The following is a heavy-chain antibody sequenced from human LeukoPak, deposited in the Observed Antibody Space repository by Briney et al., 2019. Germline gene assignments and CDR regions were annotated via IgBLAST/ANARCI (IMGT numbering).Heavy chain of an antibody. J-gene: IGHJ4*02. CDR3: ARDLLGPSCHDY. CDR2: IYYSGST. V-gene: IGHV4-59*01. CDR1: GGSISSYY. Sequence: KPSEPLSLTCTVSGGSISSYYWSWIRQPPGKGLEWIGYIYYSGSTNYNPSLKRRVTISVDTSKNQFSLKLSSVTAADTAVNYGARDLLGPSCHDYWGQGTLVTVSS. D-gene: IGHD2-2*01.